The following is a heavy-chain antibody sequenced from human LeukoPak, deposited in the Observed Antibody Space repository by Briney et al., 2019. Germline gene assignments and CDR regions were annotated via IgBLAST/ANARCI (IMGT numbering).Heavy chain of an antibody. D-gene: IGHD3-10*01. V-gene: IGHV6-1*01. CDR3: ARDNPMLWFGEKISSGFDY. J-gene: IGHJ4*02. Sequence: SQTLSLTCAISGDSVSSNSAGWNWIRQSPSRGLEWLGRTYYRSKWYNDYAVSVKSRITINPDTSKNQFSLQLNSVTPEDTAVYYCARDNPMLWFGEKISSGFDYWGQGTLVTVSS. CDR2: TYYRSKWYN. CDR1: GDSVSSNSAG.